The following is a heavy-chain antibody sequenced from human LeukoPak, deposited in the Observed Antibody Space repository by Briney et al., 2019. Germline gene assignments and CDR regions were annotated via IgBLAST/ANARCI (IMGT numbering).Heavy chain of an antibody. D-gene: IGHD6-19*01. CDR2: IIPILGIA. CDR1: GGTFSSYA. CDR3: ARQYSSGWTFDY. Sequence: SVKVSCKASGGTFSSYAISWVRQAPGQGLGWMGRIIPILGIANYAQKFQGRVTITADKSTSTAYMELSSLRSEDTAVYYCARQYSSGWTFDYWGQGTLVTVSS. J-gene: IGHJ4*02. V-gene: IGHV1-69*04.